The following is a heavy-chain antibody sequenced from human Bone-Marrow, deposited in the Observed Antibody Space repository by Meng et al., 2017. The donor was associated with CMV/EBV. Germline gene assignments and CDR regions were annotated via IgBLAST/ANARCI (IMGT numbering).Heavy chain of an antibody. Sequence: LSLTCAASGFTFSTYVVHWVRQAPGKGLEWVAVISYDGSNKYYADSVKGRFTISRDNSKNTLYLQMNSLRAEDTAVYYCARGTLGRDSSSSYYWGQGTLVTVSS. V-gene: IGHV3-30-3*01. J-gene: IGHJ4*02. CDR1: GFTFSTYV. CDR3: ARGTLGRDSSSSYY. CDR2: ISYDGSNK. D-gene: IGHD6-6*01.